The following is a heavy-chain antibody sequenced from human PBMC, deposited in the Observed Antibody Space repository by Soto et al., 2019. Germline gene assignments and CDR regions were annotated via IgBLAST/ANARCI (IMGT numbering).Heavy chain of an antibody. CDR1: GFTFDDYA. V-gene: IGHV3-9*01. D-gene: IGHD3-3*01. CDR3: AKDFWSGRHIYGLDV. CDR2: ISWNNNDI. J-gene: IGHJ6*02. Sequence: GGSLRLSCAASGFTFDDYAIHWVRQAPGKGLEWVSGISWNNNDIGYADSVKGRFTISRDNAKNSLYLQMNSLRPDDTALYYCAKDFWSGRHIYGLDVWGQGTTVTVSS.